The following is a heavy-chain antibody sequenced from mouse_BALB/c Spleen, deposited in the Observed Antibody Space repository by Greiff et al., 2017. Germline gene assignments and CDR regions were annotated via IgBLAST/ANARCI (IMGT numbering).Heavy chain of an antibody. Sequence: EVQLQQSGAELVKPGASVKLSCTASGFNIKDTYMHWVKQRPEQGLEWIGRIDPANGNTKYDPKFQGKATITADTSSNTAYLQLSSLTSEDTAVYYCANYYYGSRYYFDYWGQGTTLTVSS. V-gene: IGHV14-3*02. CDR3: ANYYYGSRYYFDY. CDR1: GFNIKDTY. J-gene: IGHJ2*01. D-gene: IGHD1-1*01. CDR2: IDPANGNT.